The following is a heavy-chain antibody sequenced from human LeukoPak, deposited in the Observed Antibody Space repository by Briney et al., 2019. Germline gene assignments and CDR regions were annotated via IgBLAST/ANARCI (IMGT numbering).Heavy chain of an antibody. CDR1: GHSFTDYW. D-gene: IGHD6-13*01. J-gene: IGHJ4*02. Sequence: AGGSLRLSCPGSGHSFTDYWMGWVRQMPGKGLEWMGVIYPVDSDARYSPSFQGQVTISVDKSITPAYLQWSSLEASDTAMYYCARLYTTSWKGPGYFDYWGQGTLVTVSS. CDR3: ARLYTTSWKGPGYFDY. CDR2: IYPVDSDA. V-gene: IGHV5-51*01.